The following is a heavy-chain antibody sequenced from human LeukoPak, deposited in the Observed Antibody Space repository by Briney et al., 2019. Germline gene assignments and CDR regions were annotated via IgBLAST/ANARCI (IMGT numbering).Heavy chain of an antibody. J-gene: IGHJ3*02. CDR1: GGSISSYY. D-gene: IGHD5-24*01. CDR3: ARGGRRSRGAFDI. Sequence: SETLSLTCTVSGGSISSYYWSWIRQPPGKGLEWIGYIYYSGSTNYNPSLKSRVTISVDTSKNQFSLKLSSVTAADTAMYYCARGGRRSRGAFDIWGQGTMVTVSS. CDR2: IYYSGST. V-gene: IGHV4-59*01.